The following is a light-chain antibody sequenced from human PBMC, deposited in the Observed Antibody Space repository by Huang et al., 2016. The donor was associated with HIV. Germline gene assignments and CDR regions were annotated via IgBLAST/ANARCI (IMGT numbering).Light chain of an antibody. CDR1: QILLHNNGYNY. CDR2: LGS. Sequence: DIVMTQSPLSLPVTPGEPASISCRSSQILLHNNGYNYLVWDLQKLGQSPQLLIYLGSNRASGVPGRFSGRGEGKNFTLKISRVEAEDVGVYYCMQGLRTPFTFGPGTKVDIK. V-gene: IGKV2-28*01. CDR3: MQGLRTPFT. J-gene: IGKJ3*01.